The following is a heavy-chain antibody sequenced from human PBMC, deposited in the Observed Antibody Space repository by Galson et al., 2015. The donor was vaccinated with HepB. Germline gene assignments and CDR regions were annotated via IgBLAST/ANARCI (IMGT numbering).Heavy chain of an antibody. CDR1: GFTFSSYG. V-gene: IGHV3-30*18. D-gene: IGHD6-19*01. Sequence: SLRLSCAASGFTFSSYGMHWVRQAPGKGLEWVAVISYDGSNKYYADSVKGRFTISRDNSKNTLYLQMNSLRAEDTAVYYCAKDQPKAVAGKDIDYWGQGTLVTVSS. CDR2: ISYDGSNK. J-gene: IGHJ4*02. CDR3: AKDQPKAVAGKDIDY.